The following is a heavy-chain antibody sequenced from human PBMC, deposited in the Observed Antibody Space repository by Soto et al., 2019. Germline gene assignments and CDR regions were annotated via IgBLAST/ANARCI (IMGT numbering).Heavy chain of an antibody. CDR3: ARLGGIVDTGTWIQ. V-gene: IGHV5-51*01. Sequence: GESLKISCKASGYRFSTYWIGWVRQRPGKGPEWMAIIYPGDSDTKENPSFQGQVTISADKSSNTVHLQWRSLKASDTAIYYCARLGGIVDTGTWIQWGQGTPVTVSS. D-gene: IGHD1-26*01. J-gene: IGHJ4*02. CDR2: IYPGDSDT. CDR1: GYRFSTYW.